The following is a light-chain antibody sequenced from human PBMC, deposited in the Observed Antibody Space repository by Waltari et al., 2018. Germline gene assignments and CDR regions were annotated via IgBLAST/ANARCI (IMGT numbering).Light chain of an antibody. CDR3: QQANTFPYT. J-gene: IGKJ2*01. Sequence: DIQMTQSPSPVSASIADRVTITCRASPGIASWLAWYQQKPGKAPKVVIYSASRLRSGVPSRFSGSFSGTNFTLMITNLQPEDFATYYCQQANTFPYTFGQGTKLEIK. CDR1: PGIASW. CDR2: SAS. V-gene: IGKV1D-12*01.